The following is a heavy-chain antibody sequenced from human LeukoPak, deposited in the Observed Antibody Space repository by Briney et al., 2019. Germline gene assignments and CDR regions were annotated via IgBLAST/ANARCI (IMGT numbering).Heavy chain of an antibody. CDR2: MSPNSGDT. J-gene: IGHJ4*02. CDR3: VRTPPNWGFDY. Sequence: ASVKASCKASGYTFTSHDINWVRQATGQGLEWMGWMSPNSGDTGYAQKFQGRVTMTCDSSISTAYMELSSLRSEDTAIYYCVRTPPNWGFDYWGQGTLVTVSS. D-gene: IGHD7-27*01. CDR1: GYTFTSHD. V-gene: IGHV1-8*01.